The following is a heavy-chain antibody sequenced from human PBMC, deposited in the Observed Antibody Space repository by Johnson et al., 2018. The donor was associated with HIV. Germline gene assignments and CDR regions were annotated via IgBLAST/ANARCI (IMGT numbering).Heavy chain of an antibody. V-gene: IGHV3-13*01. D-gene: IGHD6-6*01. CDR2: IASACDT. CDR3: ARANGQLGGAFDI. Sequence: VQLVESGGGLVQPGGSLRLSCAASGCTFSRSDMHWVRQGRGKGLEWVSGIASACDTSSPGSVKGRLTVPRENAKNSLYLQMNSLRAEDTAVYYCARANGQLGGAFDIWGQGTMVTVSS. J-gene: IGHJ3*02. CDR1: GCTFSRSD.